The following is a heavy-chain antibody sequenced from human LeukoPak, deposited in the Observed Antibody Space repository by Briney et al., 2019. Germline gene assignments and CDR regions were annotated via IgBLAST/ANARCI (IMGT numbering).Heavy chain of an antibody. J-gene: IGHJ2*01. CDR1: DGSNSSRSHY. D-gene: IGHD3-3*01. Sequence: SETLSLTCTVSDGSNSSRSHYWGWIRQPPGKGLEWIGSMSYSGSSFYNMSLKSRVSLSVDTSNNQFSLKLNSVTAADTAVYYCARQEKDTIFGVVTINWYFDLWGRGTLVTVSS. V-gene: IGHV4-39*01. CDR2: MSYSGSS. CDR3: ARQEKDTIFGVVTINWYFDL.